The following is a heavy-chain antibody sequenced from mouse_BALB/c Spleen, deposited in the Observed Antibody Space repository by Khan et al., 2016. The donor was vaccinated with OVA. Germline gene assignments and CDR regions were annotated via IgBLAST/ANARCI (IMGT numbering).Heavy chain of an antibody. CDR2: ISPGSGDT. D-gene: IGHD1-2*01. CDR3: ARRNYFGYTFAY. J-gene: IGHJ3*01. V-gene: IGHV1-77*01. Sequence: QVQLQQPGAELARPGASVKLSCTASGYTFTDYYINWVKQRTGQGLEWIGEISPGSGDTYYNERFMGKATLTADKSSSTAYMQLSSLTSEASAVYFWARRNYFGYTFAYWGQGTLVTVAA. CDR1: GYTFTDYY.